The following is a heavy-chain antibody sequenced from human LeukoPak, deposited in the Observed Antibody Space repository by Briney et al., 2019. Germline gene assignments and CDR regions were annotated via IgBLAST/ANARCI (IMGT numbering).Heavy chain of an antibody. V-gene: IGHV1-69*04. CDR3: AREACREVGLMWPRLGGQDCRYDH. J-gene: IGHJ4*02. D-gene: IGHD3-16*01. CDR2: ITPFLGIA. Sequence: SVKVSCKASGDTFSSYAINWVRQAPGQGPEWMGRITPFLGIANYPQKFQGRVTITADESTTTVYMELSSLRSEDTAVYYCAREACREVGLMWPRLGGQDCRYDHWGQGTLVTVYS. CDR1: GDTFSSYA.